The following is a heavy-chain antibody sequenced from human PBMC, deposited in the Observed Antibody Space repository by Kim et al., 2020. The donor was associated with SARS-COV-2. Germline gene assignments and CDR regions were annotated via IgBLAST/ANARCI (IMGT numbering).Heavy chain of an antibody. Sequence: GGSLRLSCAASGFTFSSYSMNWVRQAPGKGLEWVSSISSSSSYIYYADSVKGRFTISRDNAKNSLYLQMNSLRAEATAVYYCARDGSITILLMEYWGQGTLVTVSA. D-gene: IGHD3-3*01. CDR1: GFTFSSYS. V-gene: IGHV3-21*01. CDR3: ARDGSITILLMEY. CDR2: ISSSSSYI. J-gene: IGHJ4*02.